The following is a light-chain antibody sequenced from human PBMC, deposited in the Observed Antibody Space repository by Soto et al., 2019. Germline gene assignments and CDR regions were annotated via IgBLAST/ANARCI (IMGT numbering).Light chain of an antibody. CDR1: SSDVGGYNY. CDR3: SSYAGSNLWV. Sequence: QSALTQPPSASGSPGQSVTISCTGTSSDVGGYNYVSWYRQHPGKAPKLMIYEVSKRPSGVPDRFSGSKSGNTASLTVSGLQAEDEADYYCSSYAGSNLWVFGGGTKLTVL. CDR2: EVS. V-gene: IGLV2-8*01. J-gene: IGLJ3*02.